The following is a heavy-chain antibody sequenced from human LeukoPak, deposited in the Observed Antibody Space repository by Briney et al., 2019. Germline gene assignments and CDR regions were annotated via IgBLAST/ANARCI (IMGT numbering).Heavy chain of an antibody. CDR2: IKSKTDGGTT. Sequence: GGSLRLSCAASGFTFRNAWMSWVRQAPGKGLEWVGRIKSKTDGGTTDYVAPVKGRFTISRDDSKNTLYVQMNSLKTEDTAVYYCTTDLWSGECGLDVWGQGTTVIVSS. V-gene: IGHV3-15*01. CDR3: TTDLWSGECGLDV. J-gene: IGHJ6*02. D-gene: IGHD3-10*01. CDR1: GFTFRNAW.